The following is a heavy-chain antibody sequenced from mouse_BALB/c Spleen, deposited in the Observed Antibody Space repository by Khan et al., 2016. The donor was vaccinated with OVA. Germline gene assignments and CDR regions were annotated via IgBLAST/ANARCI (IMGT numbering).Heavy chain of an antibody. CDR3: ARGNYCGYYFDY. J-gene: IGHJ2*01. D-gene: IGHD1-1*01. CDR2: LSYSCLT. CDR1: VHSNNSGYA. Sequence: EVKLLESGPGLVKPSQSQSLLCTVTVHSNNSGYAWNWIRQFPGNKLDWMGYLSYSCLTTYTPAVKGRISITRDTSKNQFFLQLNCVTTEDTATYYCARGNYCGYYFDYWGQGTTLTVSS. V-gene: IGHV3-2*02.